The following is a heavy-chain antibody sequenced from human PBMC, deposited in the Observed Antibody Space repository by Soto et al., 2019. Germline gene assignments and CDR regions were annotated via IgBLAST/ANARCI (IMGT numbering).Heavy chain of an antibody. CDR3: ARDSGSYSGVGWFDP. V-gene: IGHV1-2*04. CDR2: INPNSGGT. CDR1: GYTFTGYY. J-gene: IGHJ5*02. D-gene: IGHD1-26*01. Sequence: QVPLVQSGAEVKKPGASVKVSCKASGYTFTGYYMHWVRQAPGQGLEWMGWINPNSGGTNYAQKFQGWVTMTRDTSISTAYMELSRLRSDDTAVYYCARDSGSYSGVGWFDPWGQGTLVTVSS.